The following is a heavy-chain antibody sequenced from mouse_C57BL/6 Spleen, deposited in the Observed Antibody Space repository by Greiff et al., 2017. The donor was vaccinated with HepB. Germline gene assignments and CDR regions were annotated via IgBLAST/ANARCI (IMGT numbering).Heavy chain of an antibody. V-gene: IGHV1-78*01. D-gene: IGHD1-1*01. CDR1: GYTFTDHT. CDR2: IYPRDGST. CDR3: ASPNYYGSSYGYFDV. J-gene: IGHJ1*03. Sequence: QVQLQQSDAELVKPGASVKISCKVSGYTFTDHTIHWMKQRPEQGLEWIGYIYPRDGSTKYNEKFKSKATLTVDTSSSTAYMQLSSLTSEDSAVYYCASPNYYGSSYGYFDVWGTGTTVTVSS.